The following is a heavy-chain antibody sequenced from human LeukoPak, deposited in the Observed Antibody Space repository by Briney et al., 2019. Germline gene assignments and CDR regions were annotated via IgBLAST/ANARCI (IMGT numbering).Heavy chain of an antibody. CDR1: GGSISSYY. CDR2: IYYSGST. CDR3: ARHRRNTAMVTNNYFDY. Sequence: PSETLSLTCTVSGGSISSYYWSWIRQPPGKGLEWIGYIYYSGSTNYNPPLKSRVTISVDTSKNQFSLKLSSVTAADTAVYYCARHRRNTAMVTNNYFDYWGQGTLVTVSS. D-gene: IGHD5-18*01. J-gene: IGHJ4*02. V-gene: IGHV4-59*08.